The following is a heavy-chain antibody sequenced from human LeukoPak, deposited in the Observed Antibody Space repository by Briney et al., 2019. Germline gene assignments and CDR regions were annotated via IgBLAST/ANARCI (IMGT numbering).Heavy chain of an antibody. J-gene: IGHJ4*02. CDR2: INPNSGGT. Sequence: ASVKVSCKASGHTFTGYYMHWVRQAPGQGLEWMGWINPNSGGTNYAQKFQGRVTMTRDTSISTAYMELSRLRSDDTAVYYCAREGGGYSGYDRFDYWGQGTLVTVSS. CDR1: GHTFTGYY. CDR3: AREGGGYSGYDRFDY. D-gene: IGHD5-12*01. V-gene: IGHV1-2*02.